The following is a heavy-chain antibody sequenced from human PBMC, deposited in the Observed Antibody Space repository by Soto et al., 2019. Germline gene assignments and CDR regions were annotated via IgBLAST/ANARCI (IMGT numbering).Heavy chain of an antibody. CDR3: ARELELLFDYYHYGMDV. CDR1: GDSVSSNSAA. Sequence: SQTLSLTCAISGDSVSSNSAAWNWIRQSPSRGLEWLGRTYYRSKWYNDYAVSVKSRITINPDTSKNQFSLQLNSVTPEDTAVYYCARELELLFDYYHYGMDVWGQGTTVTVSS. J-gene: IGHJ6*02. D-gene: IGHD1-7*01. V-gene: IGHV6-1*01. CDR2: TYYRSKWYN.